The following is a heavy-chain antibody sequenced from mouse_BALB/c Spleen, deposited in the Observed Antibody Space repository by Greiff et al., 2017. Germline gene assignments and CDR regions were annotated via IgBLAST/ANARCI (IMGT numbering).Heavy chain of an antibody. D-gene: IGHD2-10*02. V-gene: IGHV5-12-1*01. J-gene: IGHJ4*01. Sequence: EVMLVESGGGLVKPGGSLKLSCAASGFAFSSYDMSWVRQTPEKRLEWVAYISSGGGSTYYPDTVKGRFTISRDNAKNTLYLQMSSLKSEDTAMYYCARQYGNYVAMDYWGQGTSVTVSS. CDR2: ISSGGGST. CDR3: ARQYGNYVAMDY. CDR1: GFAFSSYD.